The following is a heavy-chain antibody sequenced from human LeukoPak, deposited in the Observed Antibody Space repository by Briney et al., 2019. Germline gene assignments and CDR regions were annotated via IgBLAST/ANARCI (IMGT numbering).Heavy chain of an antibody. CDR2: INTNTGNP. V-gene: IGHV7-4-1*02. Sequence: ASVKVSCKASGYTFTSYAMNWVRQAPGQALEWMGWINTNTGNPTYAQGFTGRFVFSLDTSVSTAYLQISSLKAEDTAVYYCARGDTYYYGPGSEETPAVGYWGQGALVTVSS. CDR3: ARGDTYYYGPGSEETPAVGY. CDR1: GYTFTSYA. D-gene: IGHD3-10*01. J-gene: IGHJ4*02.